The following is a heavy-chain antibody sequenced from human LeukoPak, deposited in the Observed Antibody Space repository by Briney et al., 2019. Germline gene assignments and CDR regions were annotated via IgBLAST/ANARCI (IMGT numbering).Heavy chain of an antibody. J-gene: IGHJ4*02. D-gene: IGHD3-22*01. CDR1: GFTVSSNE. V-gene: IGHV3-38-3*01. CDR3: AKKLDDSSGFDY. CDR2: ISGGST. Sequence: GGSLRLSCAASGFTVSSNEMSWVRQAPGKGLEWVSSISGGSTYYADSRKGRFTISRDNSKNTLYLQMNSLRAEDTAVYYCAKKLDDSSGFDYWGQGTLVTVSS.